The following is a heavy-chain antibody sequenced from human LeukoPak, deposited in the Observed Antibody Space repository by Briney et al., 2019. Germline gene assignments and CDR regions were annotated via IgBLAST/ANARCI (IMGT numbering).Heavy chain of an antibody. CDR2: IIPIFGTA. CDR3: ARDLSSGWYRLFDY. Sequence: SVKVSCKASGGTFSSYAISRVRQAPGQGLEWMGGIIPIFGTANYAQKFQGRVTITADKSTSTAYMELSSLRSEDTAVYYCARDLSSGWYRLFDYWGQGTLVTVSS. CDR1: GGTFSSYA. J-gene: IGHJ4*02. D-gene: IGHD6-19*01. V-gene: IGHV1-69*06.